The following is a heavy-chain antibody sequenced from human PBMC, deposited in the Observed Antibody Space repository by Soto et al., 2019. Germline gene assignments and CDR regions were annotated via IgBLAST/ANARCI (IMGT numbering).Heavy chain of an antibody. CDR2: ISAYNGNT. J-gene: IGHJ4*02. V-gene: IGHV1-18*01. D-gene: IGHD6-6*01. CDR3: ARGIGIAARQRRDDFDY. Sequence: ASAKVSCKASGYTFTSYGISWVRQAPGQGLEWMVWISAYNGNTNYAQKLQGRVTMTTDTSTSTAYMELRSLRSDDTAVYYCARGIGIAARQRRDDFDYWGQGTLVTVSS. CDR1: GYTFTSYG.